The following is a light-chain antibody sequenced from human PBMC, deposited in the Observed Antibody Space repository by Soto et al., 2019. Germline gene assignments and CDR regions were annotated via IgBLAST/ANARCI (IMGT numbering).Light chain of an antibody. J-gene: IGKJ1*01. CDR1: QTVNRNY. CDR3: QQYIASPRT. CDR2: GVS. V-gene: IGKV3-20*01. Sequence: EIVLTQSPGTLALSLGDGATLSCRASQTVNRNYLAWYLQKPGQPPRLLVYGVSSRAPGVPDRFSGGGSGTDFTLTIARLEPDDFGTYYCQQYIASPRTFGQGTRVDVK.